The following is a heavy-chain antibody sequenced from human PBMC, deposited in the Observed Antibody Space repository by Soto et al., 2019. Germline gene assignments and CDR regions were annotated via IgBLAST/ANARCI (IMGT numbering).Heavy chain of an antibody. CDR1: GGSISSSTDY. J-gene: IGHJ3*02. V-gene: IGHV4-39*01. CDR3: ARTQTGPTRGSFDM. CDR2: VYYRGST. D-gene: IGHD1-26*01. Sequence: QLQLQESGPGLVKPSETLSLTCTVSGGSISSSTDYWDWIRQPPGKGLEWIGSVYYRGSTYYNPSLESRVTISVDTSKQQFSLRLSSVTAPDTAVYYCARTQTGPTRGSFDMWGQGTLVTVSS.